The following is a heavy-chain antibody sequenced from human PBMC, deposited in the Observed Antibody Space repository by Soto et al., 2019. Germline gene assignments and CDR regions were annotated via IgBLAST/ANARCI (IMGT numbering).Heavy chain of an antibody. CDR3: ARYDAEVFDY. D-gene: IGHD1-1*01. Sequence: SETLSLTCTVSGGSISRSSYYWGWIRQPPGKGLEWIGSIYYSGSTYYNPSLKSRVTISVDTSKNQFSLKLSSVTAADTAVYYCARYDAEVFDYWGQGTLVTVPS. CDR2: IYYSGST. CDR1: GGSISRSSYY. V-gene: IGHV4-39*01. J-gene: IGHJ4*02.